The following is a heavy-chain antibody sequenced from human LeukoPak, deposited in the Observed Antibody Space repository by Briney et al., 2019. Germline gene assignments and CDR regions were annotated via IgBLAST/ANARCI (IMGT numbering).Heavy chain of an antibody. Sequence: SETLSLTCAVSGGSISSTNWWTWVRQPPGEGLEWIGEVYHTGSSNYNPSLKSRVTISVDTSKNQFSLKLSSVTAADTAVYYCARESQANYYDSSGYYYYWGQGTLVTVSS. J-gene: IGHJ4*02. CDR1: GGSISSTNW. V-gene: IGHV4-4*02. CDR2: VYHTGSS. D-gene: IGHD3-22*01. CDR3: ARESQANYYDSSGYYYY.